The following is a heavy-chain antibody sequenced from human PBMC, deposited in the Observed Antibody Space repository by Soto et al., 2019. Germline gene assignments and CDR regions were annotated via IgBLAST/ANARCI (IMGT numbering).Heavy chain of an antibody. J-gene: IGHJ6*02. V-gene: IGHV4-39*01. CDR2: FYYSGST. CDR3: ARLGGYCSSTSCYGYYGMDV. Sequence: SETLSLTCTVSGGSITGGSISSTTYYWGWIRQPPGKGLEWIGTFYYSGSTHYNPSLASRVTISVDTSKNQFSLKVTSVTAADTAMYYCARLGGYCSSTSCYGYYGMDVWGQGTTVTVSS. D-gene: IGHD2-2*01. CDR1: GGSITGGSISSTTYY.